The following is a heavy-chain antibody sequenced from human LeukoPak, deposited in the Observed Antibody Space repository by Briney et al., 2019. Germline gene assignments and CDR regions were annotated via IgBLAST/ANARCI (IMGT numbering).Heavy chain of an antibody. CDR3: ARVRRWELLDSMDV. D-gene: IGHD1-26*01. CDR2: ISAYNGNT. V-gene: IGHV1-18*01. J-gene: IGHJ6*02. CDR1: GYTFTSYG. Sequence: ASVKVSCKASGYTFTSYGISWVRQAPGQGLEWMGWISAYNGNTNYAQKLQGRVTMTTDTSTSTAYMELRSLRSDDTAVYYCARVRRWELLDSMDVWGQGTTVTVSS.